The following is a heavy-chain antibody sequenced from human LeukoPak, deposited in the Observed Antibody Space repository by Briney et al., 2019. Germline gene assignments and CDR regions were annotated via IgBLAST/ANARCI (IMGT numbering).Heavy chain of an antibody. J-gene: IGHJ4*02. CDR1: GFTFSSYE. V-gene: IGHV3-15*01. D-gene: IGHD3-22*01. Sequence: GGSLRLSCAASGFTFSSYEMNWVRQAPGKGLEWVGRIKSKTDGGTTNYAAPVKGKFTISRDDSKSTMYLQMNSLKTEDTAVYYCTTVFGPYFDSSGYRDFFDYWGQGTLVTVSS. CDR3: TTVFGPYFDSSGYRDFFDY. CDR2: IKSKTDGGTT.